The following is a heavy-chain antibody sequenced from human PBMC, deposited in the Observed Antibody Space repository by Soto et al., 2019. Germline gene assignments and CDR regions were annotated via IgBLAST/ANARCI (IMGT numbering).Heavy chain of an antibody. CDR1: GFTFSSYA. V-gene: IGHV3-23*01. Sequence: GGSLRLSCAASGFTFSSYAMSWVRQAPGKGLEWVSAISGSGGSTYYADSVKGRFTISRDNSKNTLYLQMNSLRAEDTAVYYCAKEGYDAKYYDFWSGYYIDYWGQGTLVTVSS. CDR3: AKEGYDAKYYDFWSGYYIDY. J-gene: IGHJ4*02. D-gene: IGHD3-3*01. CDR2: ISGSGGST.